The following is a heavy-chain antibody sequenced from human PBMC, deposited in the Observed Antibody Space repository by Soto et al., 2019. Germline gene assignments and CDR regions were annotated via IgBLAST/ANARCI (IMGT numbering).Heavy chain of an antibody. Sequence: EVQLVESGGGLVQPGGSLRLSWEPSGFTFSSSWMHWVRQAPGKGLVWVSRINSNGSSTSYADSVKGRFTISRDNAKNTLYLQMNSLRAEDTAVYYCVRTSLVVAAATREDYWGQGTLVTVSS. D-gene: IGHD2-15*01. V-gene: IGHV3-74*01. CDR3: VRTSLVVAAATREDY. CDR2: INSNGSST. J-gene: IGHJ4*02. CDR1: GFTFSSSW.